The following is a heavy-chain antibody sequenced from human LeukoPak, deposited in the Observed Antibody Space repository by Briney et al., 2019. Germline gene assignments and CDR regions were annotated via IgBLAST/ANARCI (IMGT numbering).Heavy chain of an antibody. V-gene: IGHV1-2*02. J-gene: IGHJ4*02. CDR2: INPNSGDT. D-gene: IGHD2-2*02. CDR1: GYTFTGYY. Sequence: ASVKVSCKASGYTFTGYYMHWVRQAPGQGLEWMGWINPNSGDTNYAQRFQGRVTMTRDTSISTAYMELSRLRSDDTAIYYCARGGAHTLVVAAAVIPPFGYWGRGTLVTVSS. CDR3: ARGGAHTLVVAAAVIPPFGY.